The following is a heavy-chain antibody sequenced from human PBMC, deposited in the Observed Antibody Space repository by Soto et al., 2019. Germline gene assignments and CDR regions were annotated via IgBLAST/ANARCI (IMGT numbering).Heavy chain of an antibody. V-gene: IGHV1-8*02. J-gene: IGHJ4*02. Sequence: QVQLVQSGAEVKRPGASVKVSCKASGYTFTNFDLNWVRQAPGQGLEWMGWMNPNSGDTGYAHKFKGRVTMTRDTSINTAYMELSSLKSEDTAVYFCARPGATFCGGDCYSDYWGQGTVVIVSS. D-gene: IGHD2-21*02. CDR2: MNPNSGDT. CDR1: GYTFTNFD. CDR3: ARPGATFCGGDCYSDY.